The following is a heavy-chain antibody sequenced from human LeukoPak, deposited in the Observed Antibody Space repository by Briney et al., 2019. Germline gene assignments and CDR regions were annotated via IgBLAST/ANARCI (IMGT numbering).Heavy chain of an antibody. Sequence: SETLSLTCAVYGGSFSGYYWSWIRQPPGKGLEWIGEINHSGSTNYNPSLKSRVTISVDTSKNQFSLKLSSVTAADTAVYYCAFLSGGYSSSWYYYFDYWGQGTLVTVYS. D-gene: IGHD6-13*01. CDR1: GGSFSGYY. CDR2: INHSGST. J-gene: IGHJ4*02. CDR3: AFLSGGYSSSWYYYFDY. V-gene: IGHV4-34*01.